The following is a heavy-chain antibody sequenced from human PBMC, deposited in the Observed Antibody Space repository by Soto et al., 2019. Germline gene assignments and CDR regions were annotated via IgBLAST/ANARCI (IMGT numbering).Heavy chain of an antibody. CDR2: VSPDGSAV. D-gene: IGHD5-18*01. CDR1: GFTLSNYE. J-gene: IGHJ5*02. CDR3: ASLWGRQLWLPPP. V-gene: IGHV3-48*03. Sequence: GGSLRLSCSGSGFTLSNYEMSWVRQAPGKGLEWVSSVSPDGSAVFYADSVKGRFTISRDNAKSSLYLRMNSLRAEDTAVYYCASLWGRQLWLPPPWGQGTLVTVSS.